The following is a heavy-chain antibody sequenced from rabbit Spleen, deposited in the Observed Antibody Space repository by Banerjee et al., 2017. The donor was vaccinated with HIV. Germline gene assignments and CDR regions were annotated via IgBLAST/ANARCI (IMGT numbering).Heavy chain of an antibody. Sequence: QQQPEESGGDLVKPEGSLTLTCTASGFSFSSSYYMCWVRQAPGKGLEWIGCIYTGSGSTYYASWAKGRFTISKTSSTTVTLQMTSLTAADTATYFCARDNYGVSRGYSWDLWGPGTLVTVS. CDR1: GFSFSSSYY. CDR2: IYTGSGST. J-gene: IGHJ4*01. CDR3: ARDNYGVSRGYSWDL. V-gene: IGHV1S45*01. D-gene: IGHD7-1*01.